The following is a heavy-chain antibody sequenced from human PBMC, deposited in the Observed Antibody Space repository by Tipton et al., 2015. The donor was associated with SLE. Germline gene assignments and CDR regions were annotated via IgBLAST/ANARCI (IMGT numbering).Heavy chain of an antibody. Sequence: TLSLTCTVSGGSISSSGYYWGWFRQSPGEGLEWIGSIYYSGTTYYNPSLKSRLTISVDTSKNQFSLKLSSVTAADTAVYYCARGGTIAAPFYWGQGTLVTVSS. CDR1: GGSISSSGYY. D-gene: IGHD6-6*01. J-gene: IGHJ4*02. CDR2: IYYSGTT. CDR3: ARGGTIAAPFY. V-gene: IGHV4-39*07.